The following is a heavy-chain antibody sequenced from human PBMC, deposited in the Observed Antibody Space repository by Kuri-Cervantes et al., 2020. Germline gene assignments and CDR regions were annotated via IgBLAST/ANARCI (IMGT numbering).Heavy chain of an antibody. J-gene: IGHJ3*02. CDR2: ISSSSSYI. CDR1: GFTFSSYS. Sequence: GGSLRLSCAASGFTFSSYSMNWVRKAPGKGLEWVSSISSSSSYIYYADSVKGRSTISRDNAKNTLYLQMNSLRAEDTAVYYCAREWDPDTAMVNGGAFDIWGQGTMVTVSS. V-gene: IGHV3-21*01. D-gene: IGHD5-18*01. CDR3: AREWDPDTAMVNGGAFDI.